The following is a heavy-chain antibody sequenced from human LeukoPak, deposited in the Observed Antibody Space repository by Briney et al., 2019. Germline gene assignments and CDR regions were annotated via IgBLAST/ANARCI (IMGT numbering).Heavy chain of an antibody. CDR3: ARATYDSSGYYPEGAFDI. V-gene: IGHV3-20*04. CDR2: INWNGGST. J-gene: IGHJ3*02. D-gene: IGHD3-22*01. Sequence: GGSLRLSCAASGFTFDDYGMSWVRQAPGKGLEWVSGINWNGGSTGYADYVKGRFTISRDNAKNSLYLQMNSLRAEDTALYYCARATYDSSGYYPEGAFDIWGQGTMVTVSS. CDR1: GFTFDDYG.